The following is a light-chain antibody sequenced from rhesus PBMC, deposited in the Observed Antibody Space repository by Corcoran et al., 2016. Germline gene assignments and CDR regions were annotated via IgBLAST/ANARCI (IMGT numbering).Light chain of an antibody. V-gene: IGKV1-22*01. CDR3: QQYTSSPPT. CDR2: KAS. Sequence: DIQMTQSPSSLSASVGDTVTITCRASQSVSNSLAWYQQKPGRAPKLLSSKASVLQSGVPSRFSGSGSGGDYTLTISSLPSEDFATYYCQQYTSSPPTFGQGTKVEIK. CDR1: QSVSNS. J-gene: IGKJ1*01.